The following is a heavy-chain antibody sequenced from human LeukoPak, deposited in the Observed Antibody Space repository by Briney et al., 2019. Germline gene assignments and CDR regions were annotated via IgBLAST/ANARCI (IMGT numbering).Heavy chain of an antibody. D-gene: IGHD6-13*01. V-gene: IGHV3-23*01. CDR1: GFTFSSYA. Sequence: GGSLRLSCAAPGFTFSSYAMSWVRQAPGKGLEWVSAISGSGGSTYYADSVKGRFTISRDNSKNTLYLQMNSLRAEDTAVYYCARDRRGSSSWYLFDYWGQGTLVTVSS. CDR3: ARDRRGSSSWYLFDY. CDR2: ISGSGGST. J-gene: IGHJ4*02.